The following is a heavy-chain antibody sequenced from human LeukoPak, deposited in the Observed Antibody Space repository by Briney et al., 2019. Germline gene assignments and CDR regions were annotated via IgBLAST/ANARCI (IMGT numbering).Heavy chain of an antibody. CDR2: MNPNSGNT. D-gene: IGHD5-24*01. CDR3: ARVAGGYKGDYYYYMDV. J-gene: IGHJ6*03. Sequence: GASVKVSCKASGYTFTSYDINWVRQATGQGLEWMGWMNPNSGNTGYVQKFQGRVTITRNTSISTAYMELSSLRSEDTAVYYCARVAGGYKGDYYYYMDVWGKGTTVTVSS. V-gene: IGHV1-8*03. CDR1: GYTFTSYD.